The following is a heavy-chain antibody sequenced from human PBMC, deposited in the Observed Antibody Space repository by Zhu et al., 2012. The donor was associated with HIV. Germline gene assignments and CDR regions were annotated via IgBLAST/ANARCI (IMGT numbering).Heavy chain of an antibody. CDR2: IYHTGST. V-gene: IGHV4-38-2*01. Sequence: QVQLQESGPGLVKTSETLSLTCAVSGYFINNGYYWGWIRQPPGKGLEWIGTIYHTGSTDYNPSFKSRVTISFDPSKNHFSLKLTSVTAADTARYFCVRAPTYCSESGDICYGGELDYWGQGXPGSPSP. D-gene: IGHD2-21*01. J-gene: IGHJ4*02. CDR1: GYFINNGYY. CDR3: VRAPTYCSESGDICYGGELDY.